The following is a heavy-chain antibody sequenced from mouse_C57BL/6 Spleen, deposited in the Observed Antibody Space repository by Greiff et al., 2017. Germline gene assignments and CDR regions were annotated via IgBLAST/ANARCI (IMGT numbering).Heavy chain of an antibody. CDR2: IYWDDDK. CDR3: ARRSSNYAMDY. D-gene: IGHD1-1*01. CDR1: GFSLSTSGMG. V-gene: IGHV8-12*01. J-gene: IGHJ4*01. Sequence: QVTLKVCGPGILQSSQTLSLSCSFSGFSLSTSGMGVSWIRQPSGKGLEWLAHIYWDDDKRYNPSLKSRLTISKDTSRNQVFLKITSVHTADTATYYCARRSSNYAMDYWGQGTSGTVSS.